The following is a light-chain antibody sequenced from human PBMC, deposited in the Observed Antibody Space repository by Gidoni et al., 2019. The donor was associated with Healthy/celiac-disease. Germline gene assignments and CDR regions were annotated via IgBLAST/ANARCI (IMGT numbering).Light chain of an antibody. CDR1: QSISSY. J-gene: IGKJ3*01. Sequence: DIQLTQSPSSLSASVGDRVTITCRASQSISSYLNWYQQKPGKAPKLLIYAASSLQSGVPLRFSGSGSGTDFTLTISSLQPEDFATYYCQQSYSTPQVTFGPGTKVDIK. CDR3: QQSYSTPQVT. CDR2: AAS. V-gene: IGKV1-39*01.